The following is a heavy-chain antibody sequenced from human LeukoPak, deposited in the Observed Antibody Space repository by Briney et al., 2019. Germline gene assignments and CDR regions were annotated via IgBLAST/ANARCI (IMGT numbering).Heavy chain of an antibody. J-gene: IGHJ5*02. CDR2: TYYGSKWYN. CDR1: GDSVSSNSAA. Sequence: SQTLSLTCAISGDSVSSNSAAWNWIRQSPSRGLEWLGRTYYGSKWYNDYAVSVKSRITINPDTSKNQFSLQLNSVTPEDTAVYYCARDLAYSSSWSNWFDPWGQGTLVTVSS. V-gene: IGHV6-1*01. D-gene: IGHD6-13*01. CDR3: ARDLAYSSSWSNWFDP.